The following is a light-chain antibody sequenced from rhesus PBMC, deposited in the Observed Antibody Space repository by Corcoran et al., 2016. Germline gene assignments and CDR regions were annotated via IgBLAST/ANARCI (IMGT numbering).Light chain of an antibody. J-gene: IGKJ4*01. V-gene: IGKV1-22*01. CDR1: QSIRNW. Sequence: DIQMTQSPSSLSASVGDTVTITCRASQSIRNWLAWYQQEPGKAPKFLIYKASSLQRGVPSRFSGSGSGTDFTLTISSLQSEDFATYYCQQYSSSPLTFGGGTKLDLK. CDR2: KAS. CDR3: QQYSSSPLT.